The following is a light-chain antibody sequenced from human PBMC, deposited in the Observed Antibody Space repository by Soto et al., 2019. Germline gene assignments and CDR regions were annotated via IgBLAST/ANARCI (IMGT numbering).Light chain of an antibody. J-gene: IGLJ1*01. CDR2: DVN. CDR1: SSDVGGYDY. CDR3: CSFSGTNTLDV. V-gene: IGLV2-11*01. Sequence: QSVLTQPRSVSGSPRQSVTISCTGTSSDVGGYDYVSCYQQHPGKAPKLILYDVNQRPSGVPDRFSGSKSGNAASLTISGLQSEDEADYYCCSFSGTNTLDVFGTGTKVTVL.